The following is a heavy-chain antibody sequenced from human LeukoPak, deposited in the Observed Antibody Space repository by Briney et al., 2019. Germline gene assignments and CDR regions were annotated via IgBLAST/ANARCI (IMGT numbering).Heavy chain of an antibody. CDR3: ARRGYYYDSSGYYPRAAFDY. J-gene: IGHJ4*02. Sequence: PSETLSLTCTVSGGSISSSSYYWGWIRQPPGKGLEWIGSIYYSGSTYYNPSLKSRVTISVDTSKNQFSLKLSSVTAADTAVYYCARRGYYYDSSGYYPRAAFDYWGQGTLVTVSS. CDR2: IYYSGST. V-gene: IGHV4-39*01. D-gene: IGHD3-22*01. CDR1: GGSISSSSYY.